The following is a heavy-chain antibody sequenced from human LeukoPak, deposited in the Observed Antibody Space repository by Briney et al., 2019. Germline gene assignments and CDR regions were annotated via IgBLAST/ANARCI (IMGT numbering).Heavy chain of an antibody. D-gene: IGHD2-15*01. CDR2: ISSSSSYI. CDR1: GFTFSSYS. J-gene: IGHJ4*02. Sequence: GGSLRLSCAASGFTFSSYSMNWVRQAPGKGLEWVSSISSSSSYIYYADSVKGRFTISRDNAKNSLYLQMNSLRAEDTAVYYCARSLLGYCSGGSCHLGDYWGQGTLVTVSS. CDR3: ARSLLGYCSGGSCHLGDY. V-gene: IGHV3-21*01.